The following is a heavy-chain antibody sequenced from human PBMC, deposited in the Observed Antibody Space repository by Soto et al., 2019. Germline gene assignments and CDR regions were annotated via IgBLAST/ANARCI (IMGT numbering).Heavy chain of an antibody. CDR1: GGSISSYY. V-gene: IGHV4-59*01. CDR2: IYYSGST. D-gene: IGHD3-9*01. J-gene: IGHJ4*02. CDR3: ASTTVLRYFDWSRGYYFDY. Sequence: ETLSLTCTVSGGSISSYYWSWIRQPPGKGLEWIGYIYYSGSTNYNPSLKSRVTISVDTSKNQFSLKLSSVTAADTAVYYCASTTVLRYFDWSRGYYFDYWGQGTLVTVSS.